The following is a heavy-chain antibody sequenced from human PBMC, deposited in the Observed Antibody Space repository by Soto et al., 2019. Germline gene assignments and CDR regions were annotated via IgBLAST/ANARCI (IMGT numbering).Heavy chain of an antibody. CDR3: ARAPSGSYYFDY. D-gene: IGHD1-26*01. V-gene: IGHV3-21*01. CDR1: GFTFSSYS. J-gene: IGHJ4*02. CDR2: ISSSSSYI. Sequence: GGSLRLSCAASGFTFSSYSMNWVRQAPGKGLEWVSSISSSSSYIYYADSVKGRFTISRDNAKNSLYLQMNSLRAEDTAVYYCARAPSGSYYFDYWGQGTLVTVSS.